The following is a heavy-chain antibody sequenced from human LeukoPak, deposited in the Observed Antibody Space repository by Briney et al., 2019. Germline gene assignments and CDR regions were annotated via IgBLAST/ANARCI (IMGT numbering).Heavy chain of an antibody. CDR1: GYTFTGYY. CDR3: ARGELMEMRE. Sequence: ASVKVSCKASGYTFTGYYMHWGRQAPGHRLECMGWINPNSGGTNYAQKFQGRVTMTRDTSISTVYMELSRLRSDDTAVYYCARGELMEMREWGQGTLVTVSS. D-gene: IGHD2-8*01. J-gene: IGHJ4*02. V-gene: IGHV1-2*02. CDR2: INPNSGGT.